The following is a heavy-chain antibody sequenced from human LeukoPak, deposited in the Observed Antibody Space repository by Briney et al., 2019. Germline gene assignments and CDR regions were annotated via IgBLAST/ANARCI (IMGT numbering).Heavy chain of an antibody. CDR1: GFTFDDYA. CDR3: ARGLYGDYDFDY. Sequence: PGGSLRLSCAASGFTFDDYAMHWVRQAPGKGLVWVSRINSDGGSTSYADSVKGRFTISRDNAKNTLYLQMNSLRAEDTAVYYCARGLYGDYDFDYWGQGTLVTVSS. D-gene: IGHD4-17*01. J-gene: IGHJ4*02. V-gene: IGHV3-74*01. CDR2: INSDGGST.